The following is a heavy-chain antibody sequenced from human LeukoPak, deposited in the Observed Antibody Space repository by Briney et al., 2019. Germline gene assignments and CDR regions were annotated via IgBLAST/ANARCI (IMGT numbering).Heavy chain of an antibody. J-gene: IGHJ4*02. CDR1: GFTFSTYS. V-gene: IGHV3-21*06. CDR3: ARFWSGHYNFDY. D-gene: IGHD3-3*01. CDR2: ISSSSNYI. Sequence: GGSLRLSCAASGFTFSTYSKNWVRQAPGKGLEWVSSISSSSNYIYYADSVKGRFTISRDNAKNSLYLQMNSLRAEDTAVYYCARFWSGHYNFDYWGQGTPVTVSS.